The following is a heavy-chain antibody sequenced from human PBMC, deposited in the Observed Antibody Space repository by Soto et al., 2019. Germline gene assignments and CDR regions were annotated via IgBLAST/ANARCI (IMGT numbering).Heavy chain of an antibody. CDR3: ARHAYYESGTSHLSH. D-gene: IGHD3-10*01. CDR1: GYSFTNYW. J-gene: IGHJ4*02. V-gene: IGHV5-10-1*01. Sequence: PGESLKISCNGSGYSFTNYWISWVRQMPGKGLEWMGKIDPSDSYTKYNPSFQGHVTISADKSISTAHLQWSSLEASDTAMYYCARHAYYESGTSHLSHWGQGSLVTVSS. CDR2: IDPSDSYT.